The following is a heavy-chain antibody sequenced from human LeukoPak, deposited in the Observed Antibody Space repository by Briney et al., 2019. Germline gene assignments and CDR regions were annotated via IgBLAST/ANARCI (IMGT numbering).Heavy chain of an antibody. D-gene: IGHD7-27*01. V-gene: IGHV3-48*03. Sequence: GGSLRLSCAASGFTFSSSEMNWVRQAPGKGLEWISYISNSGSTIYYADSVKGRFTVSRDNARNSLYLQMNSLKTEDTAVYYCTRDPQSNWGHAFDIWGQGTMVTVSS. J-gene: IGHJ3*02. CDR3: TRDPQSNWGHAFDI. CDR2: ISNSGSTI. CDR1: GFTFSSSE.